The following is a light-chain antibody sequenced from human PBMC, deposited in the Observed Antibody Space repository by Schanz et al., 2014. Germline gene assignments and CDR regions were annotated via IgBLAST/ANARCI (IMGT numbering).Light chain of an antibody. Sequence: EIVLTQSPATLSLSPGEGATLSCRASQSVSSYLAWYRQKPGQAPRLLIYDASNRATGIPARFSGSGSGTDFTLTISRLEPEDFAVYYCQQYGSSPPITFGQGTRLEIK. CDR2: DAS. CDR1: QSVSSY. J-gene: IGKJ5*01. V-gene: IGKV3-20*01. CDR3: QQYGSSPPIT.